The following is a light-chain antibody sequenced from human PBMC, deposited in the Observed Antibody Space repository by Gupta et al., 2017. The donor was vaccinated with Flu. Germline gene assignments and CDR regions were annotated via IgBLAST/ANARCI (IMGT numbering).Light chain of an antibody. J-gene: IGLJ2*01. V-gene: IGLV3-21*02. CDR1: NIGGKY. CDR2: DDR. CDR3: QVWDSSSDHHVL. Sequence: SYVLTQPPSVSVAPGQTARITWEETNIGGKYVHWYHQKAGQAPVLVVYDDRDGPSRIPQRFSGSNSGNTATLTISGVEAGDEADYYCQVWDSSSDHHVLFGGGTKLTVL.